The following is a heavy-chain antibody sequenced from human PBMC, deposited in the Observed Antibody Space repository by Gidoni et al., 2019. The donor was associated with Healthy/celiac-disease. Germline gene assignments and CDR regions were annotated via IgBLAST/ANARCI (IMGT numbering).Heavy chain of an antibody. V-gene: IGHV3-21*01. CDR3: ARDRKDSSSSLGY. J-gene: IGHJ4*02. D-gene: IGHD6-6*01. CDR2: IMSSSNSI. Sequence: EVQLVESWGGLVKPGGSMRLSCAASGFTFSSYSMTWVSEAPGKGLEWGASIMSSSNSIYYADSVKCRFTIARDNSKNSLYLQMNILRAEDTAVYYCARDRKDSSSSLGYWGQGTLVTVSS. CDR1: GFTFSSYS.